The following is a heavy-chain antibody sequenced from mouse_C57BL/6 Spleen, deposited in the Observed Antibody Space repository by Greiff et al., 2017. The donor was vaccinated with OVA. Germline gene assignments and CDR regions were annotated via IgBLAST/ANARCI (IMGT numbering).Heavy chain of an antibody. CDR1: GYTFTSYG. V-gene: IGHV1-81*01. CDR2: IYPRSGNT. J-gene: IGHJ2*01. D-gene: IGHD1-1*01. CDR3: ASYYYGSSPYFDY. Sequence: VKLVESGAELARPGASVKLSCKASGYTFTSYGISWVKQRTGQGLEWIGEIYPRSGNTYYNEKFKGKATLTADKSSSTAYMELRSLTSEDSAVYFCASYYYGSSPYFDYWGQGTTLTVSS.